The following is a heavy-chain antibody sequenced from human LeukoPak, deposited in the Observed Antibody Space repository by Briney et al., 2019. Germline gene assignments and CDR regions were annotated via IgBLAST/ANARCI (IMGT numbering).Heavy chain of an antibody. J-gene: IGHJ4*02. CDR2: ISSDGGAI. V-gene: IGHV3-48*01. CDR1: GFTFTTYM. CDR3: VRELAY. Sequence: GGSLRLSCAASGFTFTTYMMNWVRQTPGKGLEWVSYISSDGGAIYYADSVKGRFTISRDDAQTSLYLQMNNLRAEDTAVYYCVRELAYWGQGALVTVSS.